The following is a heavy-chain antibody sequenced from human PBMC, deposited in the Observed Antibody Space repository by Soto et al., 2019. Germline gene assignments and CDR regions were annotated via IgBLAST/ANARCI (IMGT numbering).Heavy chain of an antibody. V-gene: IGHV4-61*01. CDR3: ARVIRFRPPPQPTEKFDP. D-gene: IGHD1-1*01. CDR2: IYYSGST. J-gene: IGHJ5*02. Sequence: SETLSLTCTGSGGSVSSGSYYWSWIRQPPGKGLEWIGYIYYSGSTNYNPSLKSRVTISVDTSKNQFSLKLSSVTAADTAVYYCARVIRFRPPPQPTEKFDPWGQGTLVTVSS. CDR1: GGSVSSGSYY.